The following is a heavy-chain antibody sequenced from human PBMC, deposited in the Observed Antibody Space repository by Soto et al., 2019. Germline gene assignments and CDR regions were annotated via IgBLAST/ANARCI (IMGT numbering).Heavy chain of an antibody. V-gene: IGHV1-2*02. Sequence: QVQLVQSGAEVKKPGASVKVSCKASGYTFTSYYMHWVRQAPGQGLEWMGIINPNSGGTNYAQKFQGRVTMTRDTSISTAYMELSRLRSDDTAVYYCARVYDSSGYYYGSRGAIWPYWGQGTLVTVSS. J-gene: IGHJ4*02. CDR3: ARVYDSSGYYYGSRGAIWPY. CDR2: INPNSGGT. CDR1: GYTFTSYY. D-gene: IGHD3-22*01.